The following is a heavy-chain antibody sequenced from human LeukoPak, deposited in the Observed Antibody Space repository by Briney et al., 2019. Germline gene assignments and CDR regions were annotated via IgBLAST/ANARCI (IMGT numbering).Heavy chain of an antibody. D-gene: IGHD3-10*01. V-gene: IGHV2-5*02. J-gene: IGHJ4*02. CDR1: GFSLSTSGVG. CDR3: AHVHGSGSSLRL. Sequence: SGPTLVKPTQTLTLTCTFSGFSLSTSGVGVGWIRQPPGKALEWLALIYWDDDKRYSSSLKSRLTITKDTSKNQVVLTMTNMDPVDTATYYCAHVHGSGSSLRLWGQGTLVTVSS. CDR2: IYWDDDK.